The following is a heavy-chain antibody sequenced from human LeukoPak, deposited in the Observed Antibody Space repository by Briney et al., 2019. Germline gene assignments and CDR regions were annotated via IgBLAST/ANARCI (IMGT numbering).Heavy chain of an antibody. CDR2: IYYGGST. J-gene: IGHJ3*02. D-gene: IGHD3-16*01. CDR1: VGSFSSYY. Sequence: SETLSLTCTVSVGSFSSYYWNWVRQPPGKGLEWIGFIYYGGSTDYNPSLKSRVTISADTSKNQFSLKLSSVNAADTAVYYCARHWGQSDAFDIWGQGTMVTVSS. CDR3: ARHWGQSDAFDI. V-gene: IGHV4-59*08.